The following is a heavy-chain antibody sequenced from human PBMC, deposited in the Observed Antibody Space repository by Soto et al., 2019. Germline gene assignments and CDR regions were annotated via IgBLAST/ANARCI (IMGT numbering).Heavy chain of an antibody. CDR2: ISAYNGNT. CDR3: ERDIRELDTAMGGLIDY. V-gene: IGHV1-18*01. J-gene: IGHJ4*02. Sequence: QVQLVQSGAEVKKPGASVKVSCKASGYTFTSYGISWVRQAPGQGLEWMGWISAYNGNTNYAQKLQGRVTMTTDTSTSTAYMELRSLRSDDTAVYYCERDIRELDTAMGGLIDYWGQGTLVTVSS. CDR1: GYTFTSYG. D-gene: IGHD5-18*01.